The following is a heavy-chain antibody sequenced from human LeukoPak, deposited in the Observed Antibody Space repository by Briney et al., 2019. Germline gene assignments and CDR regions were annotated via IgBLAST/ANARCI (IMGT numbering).Heavy chain of an antibody. D-gene: IGHD2-15*01. V-gene: IGHV1-8*02. CDR1: GYSFSSYD. J-gene: IGHJ3*02. Sequence: AAVKVSCTASGYSFSSYDINWVRQASGQGLEWVGWMNTASGDTGPAQKFQGRVTMTRDTSINTAYMELKSLESEDTAVYYCAREDIVMSNDAFAIGGQDTRVIVSS. CDR3: AREDIVMSNDAFAI. CDR2: MNTASGDT.